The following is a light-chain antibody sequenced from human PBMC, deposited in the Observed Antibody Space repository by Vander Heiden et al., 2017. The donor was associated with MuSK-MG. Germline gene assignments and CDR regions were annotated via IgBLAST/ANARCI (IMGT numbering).Light chain of an antibody. V-gene: IGLV2-14*01. CDR1: SSDVGGYNY. CDR2: DVS. J-gene: IGLJ2*01. CDR3: SSSKSSSTLVV. Sequence: QSALTQPASVSGSPGQSITIPCTGTSSDVGGYNYVSWYQQHPGKAPKLMRYDVSNRPSGVSNRFSGSKSGNTASLTINGLQAEDEADYYCSSSKSSSTLVVFGGGTKLTVL.